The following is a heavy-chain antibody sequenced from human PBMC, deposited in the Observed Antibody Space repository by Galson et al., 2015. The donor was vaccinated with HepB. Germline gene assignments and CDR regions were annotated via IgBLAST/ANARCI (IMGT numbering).Heavy chain of an antibody. CDR3: ARDIYGDQGDDAFDI. V-gene: IGHV3-11*01. CDR1: GFTFSDYY. J-gene: IGHJ3*02. Sequence: SLRLSCAASGFTFSDYYMSWIRQAPGKGLEWVSYISSSGSTIYYADSVKGRFTISRDNAKNSLYLQTNSLRAEDTAVYYCARDIYGDQGDDAFDIWGQGTMVTVSS. D-gene: IGHD4-17*01. CDR2: ISSSGSTI.